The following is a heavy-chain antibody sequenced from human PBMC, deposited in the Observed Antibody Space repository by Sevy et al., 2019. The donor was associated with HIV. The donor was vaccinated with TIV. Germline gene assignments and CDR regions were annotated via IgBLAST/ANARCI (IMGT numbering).Heavy chain of an antibody. CDR3: AAFTTKIMGDF. Sequence: ASVKVSCKASGYTFTSYGISWVRQAPGQGLEWVGVIDPSNGGTTYAEKFQGRVTMTRDTSTSIVYIDLSSLRSDDTAMYYCAAFTTKIMGDFWGQGTLVTVSS. V-gene: IGHV1-46*01. CDR1: GYTFTSYG. D-gene: IGHD3-22*01. CDR2: IDPSNGGT. J-gene: IGHJ4*02.